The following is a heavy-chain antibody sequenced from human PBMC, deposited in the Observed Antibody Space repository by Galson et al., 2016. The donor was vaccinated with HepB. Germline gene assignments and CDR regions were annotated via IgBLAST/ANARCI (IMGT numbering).Heavy chain of an antibody. D-gene: IGHD2-8*01. CDR3: ARDIVLMVFSADYYYGMDV. Sequence: SVKVSCKASGYTFTSYGISWVRLAPGQGLEWMGWISGYNGNTNYARKFQGRVTLTTNTSTSTAYMELRSLRSDDTAVYYCARDIVLMVFSADYYYGMDVWGQGTTVTVSS. J-gene: IGHJ6*02. V-gene: IGHV1-18*01. CDR2: ISGYNGNT. CDR1: GYTFTSYG.